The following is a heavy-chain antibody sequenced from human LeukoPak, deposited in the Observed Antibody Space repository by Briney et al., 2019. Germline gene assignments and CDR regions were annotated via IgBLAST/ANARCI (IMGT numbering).Heavy chain of an antibody. Sequence: PSETLSPTCAVYGGSFSGYYWSWIRQPPGKGLEWIGEINHSGSTNYNPSLKSRVTISVDTSKNQFSLKLSSVTAADTAVYYCARRGGCSSTSCYTGPRSFDPWGQGTLVTVSP. D-gene: IGHD2-2*02. CDR3: ARRGGCSSTSCYTGPRSFDP. CDR1: GGSFSGYY. J-gene: IGHJ5*02. CDR2: INHSGST. V-gene: IGHV4-34*01.